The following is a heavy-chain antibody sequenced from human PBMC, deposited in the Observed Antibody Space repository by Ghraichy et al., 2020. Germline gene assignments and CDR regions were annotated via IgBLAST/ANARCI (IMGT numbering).Heavy chain of an antibody. Sequence: LSLTCAASGFTFNTYYMTWVRQAPGKGLEWVANIKQDGSEKYYVDSVKGRFTISRDNAKDSVYLQMNSLRAEDTAVYYCGRGGYIYGSNPVDYWGQGIQVTVSS. CDR2: IKQDGSEK. CDR1: GFTFNTYY. J-gene: IGHJ4*02. CDR3: GRGGYIYGSNPVDY. V-gene: IGHV3-7*04. D-gene: IGHD5-18*01.